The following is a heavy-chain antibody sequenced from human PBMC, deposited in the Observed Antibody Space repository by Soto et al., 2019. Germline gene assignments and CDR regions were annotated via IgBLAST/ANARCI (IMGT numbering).Heavy chain of an antibody. J-gene: IGHJ4*02. D-gene: IGHD1-1*01. CDR2: IYWDNDK. CDR3: AHRLGGSSWNDGYFDF. CDR1: GFSLTTRPVG. V-gene: IGHV2-5*02. Sequence: QITLKESGRTLVEPTEALALTCFFSGFSLTTRPVGVGWFRQPPGKALEWLGVIYWDNDKRYNPFLKSRLTITKDTSTNEVALTMTDMEPKDTATYFCAHRLGGSSWNDGYFDFWGQGVLVTVS.